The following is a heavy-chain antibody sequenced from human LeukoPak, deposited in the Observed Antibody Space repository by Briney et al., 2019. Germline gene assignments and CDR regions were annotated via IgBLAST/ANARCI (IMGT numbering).Heavy chain of an antibody. D-gene: IGHD2-15*01. CDR2: IKQDGSEK. Sequence: GGSLRLSCAASRFSFSIYWMNWVRQAPGKGLEWVANIKQDGSEKYYVDSVKGRFTISRDNAKSSLYLQMNSLRAEDTAVYYCARERSGGIIDYWGQGTLVTVSS. J-gene: IGHJ4*02. CDR3: ARERSGGIIDY. CDR1: RFSFSIYW. V-gene: IGHV3-7*01.